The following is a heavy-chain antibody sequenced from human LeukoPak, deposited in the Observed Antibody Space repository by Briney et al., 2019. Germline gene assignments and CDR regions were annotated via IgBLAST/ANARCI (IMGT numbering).Heavy chain of an antibody. CDR1: GFTFSSYW. CDR3: ASSVTLIPRGPDAFNI. J-gene: IGHJ3*02. D-gene: IGHD4-11*01. Sequence: GGSLRLSCAASGFTFSSYWMHWVRQAPGKGLVWVSRINSDGSSTSYADSVKGRFTISRDNAKNTLYLQMNSLRAEDTAVYYCASSVTLIPRGPDAFNIWGQGTMVTVSS. V-gene: IGHV3-74*01. CDR2: INSDGSST.